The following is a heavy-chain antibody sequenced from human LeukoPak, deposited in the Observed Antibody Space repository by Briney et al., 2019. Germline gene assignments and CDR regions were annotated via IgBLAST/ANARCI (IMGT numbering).Heavy chain of an antibody. V-gene: IGHV1-2*06. D-gene: IGHD2/OR15-2a*01. J-gene: IGHJ3*02. CDR1: GYTFTDYY. CDR3: ARLRRDTSDAFDI. Sequence: AASVKVSCKVSGYTFTDYYMNWVRQAPGQGLEWMGRINFNSGGTNYAQKFQGRVTMTRDTSISTAYMELSRLRSDDTAVYYCARLRRDTSDAFDIWGQGTMVTVSS. CDR2: INFNSGGT.